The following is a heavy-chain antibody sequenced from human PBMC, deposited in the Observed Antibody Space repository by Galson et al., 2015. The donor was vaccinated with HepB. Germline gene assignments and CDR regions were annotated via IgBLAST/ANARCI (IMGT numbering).Heavy chain of an antibody. CDR2: ISANTIYT. D-gene: IGHD4-17*01. V-gene: IGHV3-11*06. CDR3: ARVAHSCYGDHSHFDF. Sequence: SLRLSCAASGFTFSDYYMTWIRQVPGKGLEWISYISANTIYTNYAASVKGRFTISRDNVKNSVYLQMNSLRAEDAALYYCARVAHSCYGDHSHFDFWGRGTLVTVSS. CDR1: GFTFSDYY. J-gene: IGHJ4*02.